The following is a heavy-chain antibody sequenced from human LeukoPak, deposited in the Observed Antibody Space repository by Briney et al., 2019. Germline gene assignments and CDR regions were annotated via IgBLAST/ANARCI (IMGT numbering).Heavy chain of an antibody. J-gene: IGHJ4*02. D-gene: IGHD5-18*01. Sequence: GGSLRRSCAASGFTFSRNGMHWVRQAPGKGLEWVAVVWYDGSKEYYADSVKGRFIISRDNSKNTLYLQMDSLRAEDTAVYYCARLTDTATFDYWGQGTLVTVSS. CDR3: ARLTDTATFDY. V-gene: IGHV3-33*01. CDR1: GFTFSRNG. CDR2: VWYDGSKE.